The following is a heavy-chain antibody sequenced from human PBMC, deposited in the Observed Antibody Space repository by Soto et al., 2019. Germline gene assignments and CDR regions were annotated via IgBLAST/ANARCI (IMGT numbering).Heavy chain of an antibody. CDR1: GYTFTSYG. J-gene: IGHJ4*02. Sequence: ASVKVSCKASGYTFTSYGISWVRQAPGQGLERMGWISAYNGNTNYAQKLQGRVTMTTDTSTSTAYMELRSLRSDDTSVYYCVRASDYDYIWGSQRNPSEFDYWGQGTLVTVSS. CDR3: VRASDYDYIWGSQRNPSEFDY. V-gene: IGHV1-18*01. CDR2: ISAYNGNT. D-gene: IGHD3-16*01.